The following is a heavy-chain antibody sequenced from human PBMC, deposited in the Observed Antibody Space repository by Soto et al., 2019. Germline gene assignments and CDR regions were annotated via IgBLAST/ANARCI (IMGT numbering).Heavy chain of an antibody. CDR3: AHRDGNMVRGVISFDY. D-gene: IGHD3-10*01. J-gene: IGHJ4*02. CDR1: GFSISTSGLG. CDR2: IYWDDDK. Sequence: QITLKESGPTLVKPTQTLTLTCIFSGFSISTSGLGVGWIRQPPGKSLERLALIYWDDDKSYSPIMKSRLTITKDTSKNQVVLTMNNMDPVDTATYYCAHRDGNMVRGVISFDYWGQGTLVTVSS. V-gene: IGHV2-5*02.